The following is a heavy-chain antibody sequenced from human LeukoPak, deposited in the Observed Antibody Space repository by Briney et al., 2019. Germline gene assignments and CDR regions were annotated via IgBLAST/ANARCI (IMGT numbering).Heavy chain of an antibody. D-gene: IGHD3-10*01. Sequence: ASVKVSCKVSGYSISDYFMHWVRQAPGQGLEWMGWINPKTGGTTYTQKFQGRVTMTWDMSITTAYMDLSRLRSDDTAVHYCTRAYEYGWYDPWGQGTLVTVSS. V-gene: IGHV1-2*02. J-gene: IGHJ5*02. CDR3: TRAYEYGWYDP. CDR2: INPKTGGT. CDR1: GYSISDYF.